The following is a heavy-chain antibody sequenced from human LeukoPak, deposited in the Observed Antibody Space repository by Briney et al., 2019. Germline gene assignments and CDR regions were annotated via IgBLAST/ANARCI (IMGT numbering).Heavy chain of an antibody. J-gene: IGHJ6*03. Sequence: ASVKVSCKVSGYTLTELSMHWVRQAPGKGLEWMGWISAYNGHTNYAQNLQGRVTMITDTSTSTAYMELRSLRSEDTAVYYCARDFWSAYDYYMDVWGKGTTVTVSS. CDR3: ARDFWSAYDYYMDV. CDR1: GYTLTELS. V-gene: IGHV1-18*01. D-gene: IGHD3-3*01. CDR2: ISAYNGHT.